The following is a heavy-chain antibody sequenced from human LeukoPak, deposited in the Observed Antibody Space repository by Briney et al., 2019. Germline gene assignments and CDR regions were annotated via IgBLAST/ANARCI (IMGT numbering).Heavy chain of an antibody. V-gene: IGHV3-11*06. CDR3: ARDMYYYGSGRPHWFDP. D-gene: IGHD3-10*01. J-gene: IGHJ5*02. CDR2: ISKSGTST. CDR1: GFTFSDYY. Sequence: PGGSLRLSCAASGFTFSDYYISWIRQAPGKGLEWVSYISKSGTSTNYADSVKGRFSISRDNAKKSLYLQLNSLTAEDTAVYYCARDMYYYGSGRPHWFDPWGQGTLVTVSS.